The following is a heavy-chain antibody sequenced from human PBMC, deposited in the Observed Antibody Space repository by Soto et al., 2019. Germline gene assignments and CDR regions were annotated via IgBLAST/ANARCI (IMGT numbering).Heavy chain of an antibody. CDR2: IYYSGST. J-gene: IGHJ5*02. V-gene: IGHV4-39*01. CDR1: SRGRGNIY. CDR3: ARQKRGGELAKYNWFDP. Sequence: SRGRGNIYLVAFPLPPRKGLEWIGSIYYSGSTYYNPSLKSRVTISVDTSKNQFSLKLSSVTAADTAVYYCARQKRGGELAKYNWFDPWGQGTLVTVSS. D-gene: IGHD1-26*01.